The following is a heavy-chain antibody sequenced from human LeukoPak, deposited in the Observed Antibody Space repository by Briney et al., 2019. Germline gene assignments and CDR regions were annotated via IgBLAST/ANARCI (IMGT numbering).Heavy chain of an antibody. CDR3: ARDIGILTGYYGWYFDL. CDR1: GGSISSYY. Sequence: SETLSLTCTVSGGSISSYYWSWIRQPAGKGLEWIGRIYTSGSTNYNPSLKSRVTMSVDTSKNQFSLKLSSVTAADTAVYYCARDIGILTGYYGWYFDLWGRGTLVTVSS. D-gene: IGHD3-9*01. V-gene: IGHV4-4*07. J-gene: IGHJ2*01. CDR2: IYTSGST.